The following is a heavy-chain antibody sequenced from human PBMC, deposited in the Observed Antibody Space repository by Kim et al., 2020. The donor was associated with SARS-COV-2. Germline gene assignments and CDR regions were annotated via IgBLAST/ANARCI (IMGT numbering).Heavy chain of an antibody. J-gene: IGHJ6*02. CDR1: GFTFSSYD. CDR3: ARAGRVYSSHYYYYGMDV. D-gene: IGHD6-6*01. Sequence: GGSLRLSCAASGFTFSSYDMHWVRQATGKGLEWVSAIGTAGDTYYPGSVKGRFTISRENAKNSLYLQMNSLRAGDTAVYYCARAGRVYSSHYYYYGMDVWGQGTTVTVSS. V-gene: IGHV3-13*04. CDR2: IGTAGDT.